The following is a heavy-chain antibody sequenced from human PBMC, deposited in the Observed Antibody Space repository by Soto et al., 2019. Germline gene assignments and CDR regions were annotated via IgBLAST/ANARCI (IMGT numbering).Heavy chain of an antibody. CDR1: GYTFTSYG. Sequence: ASVKVSCKASGYTFTSYGISWVRQAPGQGLEWMGWISAYNGNTNYAQKLQGRVTMTTDTSTSTAYMELRSLRSDDTAVYYCARTVSSIAAFNWFDPWGLGTLVTVSS. CDR2: ISAYNGNT. D-gene: IGHD6-6*01. V-gene: IGHV1-18*01. CDR3: ARTVSSIAAFNWFDP. J-gene: IGHJ5*02.